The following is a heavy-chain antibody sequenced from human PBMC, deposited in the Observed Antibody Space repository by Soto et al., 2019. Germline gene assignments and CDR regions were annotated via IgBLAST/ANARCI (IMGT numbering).Heavy chain of an antibody. D-gene: IGHD3-10*01. J-gene: IGHJ5*02. CDR2: INHSGST. V-gene: IGHV4-34*01. CDR3: ARGRITMVRGRRYNWFDP. CDR1: GGSFSGYY. Sequence: QVQLQQWGAGLLKPSETLSLTCAVYGGSFSGYYWSWIRQPPGKGLEWIGEINHSGSTNYNPSLKSRVNISVDTSKNQFSLKLSSVTAADTTVYYCARGRITMVRGRRYNWFDPWGQGTLVTVSS.